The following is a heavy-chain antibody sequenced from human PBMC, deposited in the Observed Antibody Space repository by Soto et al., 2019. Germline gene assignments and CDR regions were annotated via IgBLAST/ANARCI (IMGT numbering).Heavy chain of an antibody. CDR1: EFTFSQHW. CDR3: ARGHYGRDY. J-gene: IGHJ4*02. CDR2: IKPDGSDK. V-gene: IGHV3-7*01. Sequence: EVQLVESGGGLVQPGGSLRLSCAASEFTFSQHWMSWVRQAPGKGLEWVADIKPDGSDKYYVDSVKGRFTISRDNARHSVYLQMNSLRAEDTAMHYCARGHYGRDYWGQGTPVTVSS. D-gene: IGHD4-17*01.